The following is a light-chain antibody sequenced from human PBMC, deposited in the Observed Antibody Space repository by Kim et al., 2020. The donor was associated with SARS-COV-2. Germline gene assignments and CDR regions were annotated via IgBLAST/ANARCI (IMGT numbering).Light chain of an antibody. V-gene: IGKV3-20*01. CDR1: QSVSDSN. CDR3: QQYGYSPWT. CDR2: GAS. Sequence: LSPGVRATLSCRASQSVSDSNLAWYQHKPGRAPRLLIYGASTRATGIPDRFSGSGSGTDFTLTISRLEPEDFAMYYCQQYGYSPWTFGQGTKLEI. J-gene: IGKJ1*01.